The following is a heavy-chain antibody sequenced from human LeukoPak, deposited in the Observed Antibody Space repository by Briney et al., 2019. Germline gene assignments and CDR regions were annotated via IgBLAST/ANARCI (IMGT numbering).Heavy chain of an antibody. CDR1: GFAFSSCA. CDR2: VSGSGSGT. D-gene: IGHD3-22*01. Sequence: GGSLRLSCAASGFAFSSCAMNWVRQAPGKGLEWVSAVSGSGSGTYYAESVKGRFTISRDNSKNTLYLQMTSLRTEDTAMYYCAKDLSDSSDYWYGELDYWGQGILVTVSS. CDR3: AKDLSDSSDYWYGELDY. V-gene: IGHV3-23*01. J-gene: IGHJ4*02.